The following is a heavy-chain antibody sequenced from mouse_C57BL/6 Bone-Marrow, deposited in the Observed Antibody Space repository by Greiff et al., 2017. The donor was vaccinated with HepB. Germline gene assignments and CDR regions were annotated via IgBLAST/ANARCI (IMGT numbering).Heavy chain of an antibody. CDR3: AREGTTVVARNWFAY. D-gene: IGHD1-1*01. J-gene: IGHJ3*01. CDR1: GYTFTSYW. Sequence: QVQLKESGAELAKPGASVKLSCKASGYTFTSYWMHWVKPRPGQGLEWIGYINHSSGYTKYNQKFKDKATLTADKSSRTAYMKLSSLTYEDSAVYYCAREGTTVVARNWFAYWGQGTLVTVSA. V-gene: IGHV1-7*01. CDR2: INHSSGYT.